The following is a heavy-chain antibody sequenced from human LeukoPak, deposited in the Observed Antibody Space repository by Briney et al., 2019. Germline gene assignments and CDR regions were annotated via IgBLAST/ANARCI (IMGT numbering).Heavy chain of an antibody. J-gene: IGHJ5*02. CDR2: ISSSSSYI. V-gene: IGHV3-21*01. Sequence: GGSLRLSCAASGFTSSSYSMNWVRQAPGKGLEWVSSISSSSSYIYYADSVKGRFTISRDNAKNSLYLQMNSLRAEDTAVYYCARAAMVRGVIGWFDPWGQGTLVTVSS. CDR1: GFTSSSYS. D-gene: IGHD3-10*01. CDR3: ARAAMVRGVIGWFDP.